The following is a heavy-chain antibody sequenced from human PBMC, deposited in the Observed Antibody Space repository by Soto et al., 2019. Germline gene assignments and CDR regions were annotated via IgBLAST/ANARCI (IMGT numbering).Heavy chain of an antibody. J-gene: IGHJ4*01. CDR1: GYTFTNYW. D-gene: IGHD2-2*01. Sequence: GESLKISCKGSGYTFTNYWIGWVRQMPGKGPEWMGIIYPGDSDTKYNPSFQGQVTISADKSITTAYLQWSGLRASDTAMYFCARHLVGSTRGNFDYWGQGTLVTVSS. CDR2: IYPGDSDT. CDR3: ARHLVGSTRGNFDY. V-gene: IGHV5-51*01.